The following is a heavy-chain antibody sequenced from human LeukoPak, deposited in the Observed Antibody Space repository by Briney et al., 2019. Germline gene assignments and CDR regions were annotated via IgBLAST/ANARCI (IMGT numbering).Heavy chain of an antibody. CDR3: ARHDKGFDY. J-gene: IGHJ4*02. CDR2: IYSSGTI. D-gene: IGHD3-22*01. Sequence: PSETLSLTCTVSGGSIGSYYWSWIRQPPGKGLEWLGYIYSSGTINFNPSLKSRLTMSVDTSKNQFSLKLSSVTAADTAVYYCARHDKGFDYWGQGTLVTVSA. V-gene: IGHV4-59*08. CDR1: GGSIGSYY.